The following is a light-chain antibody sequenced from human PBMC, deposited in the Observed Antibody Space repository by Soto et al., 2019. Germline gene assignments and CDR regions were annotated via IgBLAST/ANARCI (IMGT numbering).Light chain of an antibody. CDR2: DAS. CDR1: QGVSRY. Sequence: EIVLTQSPATLSLSPGERATLSCRASQGVSRYLAWYQQKPGQSPRLLIYDASNRATGIPARFSGSGSGTDFTLTITRLEPEDFAVYWCQQYDESPIFGGGTKVEIK. J-gene: IGKJ4*01. CDR3: QQYDESPI. V-gene: IGKV3-11*01.